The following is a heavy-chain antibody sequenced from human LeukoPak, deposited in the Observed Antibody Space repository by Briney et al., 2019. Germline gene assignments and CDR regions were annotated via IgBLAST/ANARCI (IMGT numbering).Heavy chain of an antibody. Sequence: GESLKISCKGSGYSFTSYWIGWVRQMPGKGLEWMGIIYPGDSDTRYSPSFQGQVTISADKSISTAYLQWSSLKASDTAMYYCARLSRPPETTVGAFDIWGQGTMVTVSS. D-gene: IGHD4-11*01. CDR2: IYPGDSDT. CDR1: GYSFTSYW. V-gene: IGHV5-51*01. J-gene: IGHJ3*02. CDR3: ARLSRPPETTVGAFDI.